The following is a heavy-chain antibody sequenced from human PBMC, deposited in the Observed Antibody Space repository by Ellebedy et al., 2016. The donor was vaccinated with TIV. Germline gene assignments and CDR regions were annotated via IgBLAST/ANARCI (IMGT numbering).Heavy chain of an antibody. CDR2: IYSGGIN. CDR1: GFDVDSYY. Sequence: GESLKISCVGSGFDVDSYYMSWVRQAPGKGLEWVSIIYSGGINFYADFVKGRFTISKDISKNTLHLQMNSLRVEDTAVYYCARDALVMAVAGTVDIWGQGTLVTVSS. J-gene: IGHJ4*02. D-gene: IGHD6-19*01. CDR3: ARDALVMAVAGTVDI. V-gene: IGHV3-66*01.